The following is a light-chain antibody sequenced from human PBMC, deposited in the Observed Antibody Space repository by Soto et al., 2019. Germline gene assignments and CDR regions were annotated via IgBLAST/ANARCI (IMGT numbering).Light chain of an antibody. Sequence: EIVLTQSPGTLSLSPGQRATLSCRASQSVSNSYLAWYQQKPGQAPRLLISGASSRAAGIPDRFSSSGSGTEFTLTISRLEPEDFAVYYCQQYGNSPLLTFGGGTKVEIK. CDR1: QSVSNSY. J-gene: IGKJ4*01. CDR2: GAS. CDR3: QQYGNSPLLT. V-gene: IGKV3-20*01.